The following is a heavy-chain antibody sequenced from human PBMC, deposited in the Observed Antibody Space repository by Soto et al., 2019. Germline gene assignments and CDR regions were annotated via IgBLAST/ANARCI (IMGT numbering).Heavy chain of an antibody. J-gene: IGHJ1*01. D-gene: IGHD3-9*01. CDR2: ISYDGSNK. Sequence: QVQLVESGGGVVQPGRPLRLSCAASGFTFSSYGMHWVRQAPGKGLEWVAVISYDGSNKYYADSVKGRFTISRDNSKNTLYLQMNSLRAEDTAVYYCAFGGILTADDAEYFQHWGQGTLVTVSS. V-gene: IGHV3-30*03. CDR3: AFGGILTADDAEYFQH. CDR1: GFTFSSYG.